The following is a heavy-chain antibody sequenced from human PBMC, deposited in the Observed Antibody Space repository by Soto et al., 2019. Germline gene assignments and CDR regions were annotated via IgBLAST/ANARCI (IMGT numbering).Heavy chain of an antibody. CDR1: GASIITDNYF. V-gene: IGHV4-39*01. CDR2: ISYSGRT. CDR3: ARRRASDYGGNHHPYYFDR. D-gene: IGHD4-17*01. Sequence: SETLSLTCTVSGASIITDNYFWVWIRQSPRRGLELIGSISYSGRTYDNPSLQSRVTISIDASKNQFSLKLTSVTTADTAVYYCARRRASDYGGNHHPYYFDRWGQGAPVTVSS. J-gene: IGHJ4*02.